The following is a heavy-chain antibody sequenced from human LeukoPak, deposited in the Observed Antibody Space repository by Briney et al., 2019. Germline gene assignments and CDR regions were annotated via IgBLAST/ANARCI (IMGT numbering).Heavy chain of an antibody. D-gene: IGHD3-16*01. CDR1: GFTFSDYI. CDR3: TRDGGDETKTAFDI. CDR2: IRRRGKSYTT. Sequence: GGSLRLSCAASGFTFSDYIMDWVRQAPRRGLEWVGRIRRRGKSYTTEYAASVKGRFSISREDSENSLYSHMNNLKIEDTAVYRCTRDGGDETKTAFDIWGQGTLVTVSS. V-gene: IGHV3-72*01. J-gene: IGHJ3*02.